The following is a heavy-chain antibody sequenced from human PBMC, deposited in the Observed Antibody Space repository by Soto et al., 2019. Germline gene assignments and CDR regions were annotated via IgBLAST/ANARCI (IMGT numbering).Heavy chain of an antibody. CDR2: IYYSGST. J-gene: IGHJ6*02. CDR3: AREGFWSGVAARRGNYYGMDV. D-gene: IGHD6-6*01. CDR1: GGSISSGGYY. V-gene: IGHV4-31*03. Sequence: SETLSLTCTVSGGSISSGGYYWSWIRQHPGKGLEWIGYIYYSGSTYYNPSLKSRVTISVDTSKNQFSLKLSFVTAADTAVYYCAREGFWSGVAARRGNYYGMDVWGQGTTVTVSS.